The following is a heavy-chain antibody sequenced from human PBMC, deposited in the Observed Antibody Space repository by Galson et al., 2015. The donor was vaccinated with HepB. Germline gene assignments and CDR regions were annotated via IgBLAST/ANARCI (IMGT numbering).Heavy chain of an antibody. V-gene: IGHV3-15*05. J-gene: IGHJ6*02. CDR2: IKTKTDDETT. CDR1: GFAFTNAW. CDR3: TTDVLVRGTDYYYYYGMDV. D-gene: IGHD3-10*01. Sequence: SLRLSCAASGFAFTNAWMSWVRQTPGKGLEWVGRIKTKTDDETTDYAAPVKGRFTISRDDSLNKLYLQMSSLKSEDTAVYYCTTDVLVRGTDYYYYYGMDVWGQGTTVTVSS.